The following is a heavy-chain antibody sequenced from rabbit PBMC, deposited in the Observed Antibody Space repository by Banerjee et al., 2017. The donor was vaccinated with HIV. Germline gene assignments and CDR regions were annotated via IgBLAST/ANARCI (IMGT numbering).Heavy chain of an antibody. D-gene: IGHD4-2*01. CDR1: GFSFSSSYY. Sequence: QSLEESGGDLVKPGASLTLTCTASGFSFSSSYYMCWVRQAPGKGLEWIAIIYTGQGNADYANWVNGRFTISKTSSTTVTLQMTSLTAADTATYFCVRPGSYAGGYAGDAYATWGQGTLVTVS. V-gene: IGHV1S40*01. CDR3: VRPGSYAGGYAGDAYAT. CDR2: IYTGQGNA. J-gene: IGHJ2*01.